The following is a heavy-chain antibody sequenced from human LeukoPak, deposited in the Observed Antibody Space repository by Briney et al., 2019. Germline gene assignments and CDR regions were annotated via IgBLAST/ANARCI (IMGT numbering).Heavy chain of an antibody. CDR2: ITDRGGDT. D-gene: IGHD1-26*01. V-gene: IGHV3-23*01. CDR3: AKGKRGNYDY. CDR1: GFTFSNYA. J-gene: IGHJ4*02. Sequence: PGGSLRLSCAASGFTFSNYAMTWVRQAPGKGLEWVSSITDRGGDTYYADSVKGRFTISRDNSKNTLYLQMNSLRAEDTAVYYCAKGKRGNYDYWGQGTLVTVSS.